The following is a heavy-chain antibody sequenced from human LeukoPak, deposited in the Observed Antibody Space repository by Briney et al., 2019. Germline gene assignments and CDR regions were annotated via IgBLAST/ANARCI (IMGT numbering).Heavy chain of an antibody. CDR1: GFTFGDFT. CDR3: AKATTVVTYGY. Sequence: GGSLRLSCAASGFTFGDFTMHWVRQAPGKGLEWVSLISWDDINTYYADSVKGRFTISRDNSKNSLYLQMNSLRAEDTAVYYCAKATTVVTYGYWGQGTLVTVSS. J-gene: IGHJ4*02. V-gene: IGHV3-43*01. CDR2: ISWDDINT. D-gene: IGHD4-23*01.